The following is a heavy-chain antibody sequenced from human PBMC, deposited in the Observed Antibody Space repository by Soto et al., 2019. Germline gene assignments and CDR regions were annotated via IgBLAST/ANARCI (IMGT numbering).Heavy chain of an antibody. CDR2: IYRDDDK. V-gene: IGHV2-5*02. CDR3: THRRGLGELY. Sequence: QITLKESGPTLVKPTQTLTLTCTFSGFSLSTSGVSVGWIRQPPGKALECLAVIYRDDDKRYRPSLQSRLTVTKDTSKNQVVLRMTNMDPVDTATYYCTHRRGLGELYWGQGTLVTVSS. J-gene: IGHJ4*02. CDR1: GFSLSTSGVS. D-gene: IGHD3-10*01.